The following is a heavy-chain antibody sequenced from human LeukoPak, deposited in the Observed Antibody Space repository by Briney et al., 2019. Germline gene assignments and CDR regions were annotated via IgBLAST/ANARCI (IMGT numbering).Heavy chain of an antibody. D-gene: IGHD4-11*01. V-gene: IGHV3-21*01. J-gene: IGHJ6*03. CDR3: TSLRRQYYYYMDI. CDR2: ISGSGNHI. CDR1: GFTFSLFG. Sequence: GGSLRLSCSASGFTFSLFGMNWVRQAPGKGLEWVSSISGSGNHIYYADSVKGRFITSRDNAKDSLFLQMDSLRPDDTAVYYCTSLRRQYYYYMDIWGKGTTVIVS.